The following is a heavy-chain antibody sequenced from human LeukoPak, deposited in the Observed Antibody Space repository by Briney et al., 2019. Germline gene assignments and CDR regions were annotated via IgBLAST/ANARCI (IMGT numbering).Heavy chain of an antibody. J-gene: IGHJ3*02. CDR3: ARGALPYAGNPHDGFDI. Sequence: SETLSLTCTVSGASISNYYWSWIRQPPGEGLEWIGYIYNTNTGSTNNNLSLKSRVTISVDTSENQFSLKVSSVTAADTAFYYCARGALPYAGNPHDGFDIWGQGTMVTVSS. CDR1: GASISNYY. D-gene: IGHD4-23*01. V-gene: IGHV4-59*12. CDR2: IYNTNTGST.